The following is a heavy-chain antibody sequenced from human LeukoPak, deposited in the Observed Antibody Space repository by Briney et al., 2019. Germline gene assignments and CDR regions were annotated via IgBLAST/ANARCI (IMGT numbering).Heavy chain of an antibody. J-gene: IGHJ4*02. D-gene: IGHD6-13*01. V-gene: IGHV3-48*04. CDR2: ISSSGSTI. Sequence: GGSLRLSCAASGFTFTTYWMSWVRQAPGKGLEWVSYISSSGSTIYYADSVKGRFTISRDNAKNSLYLQMNSLRAEDTAVYYCASGDKLIAAAGTFDYWGQGTLVTVSS. CDR3: ASGDKLIAAAGTFDY. CDR1: GFTFTTYW.